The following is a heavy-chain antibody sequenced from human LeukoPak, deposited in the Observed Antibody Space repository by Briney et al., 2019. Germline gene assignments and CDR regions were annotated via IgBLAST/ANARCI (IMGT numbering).Heavy chain of an antibody. CDR3: ARGDLRYFDWLNAFDY. CDR1: GYTFTSYG. D-gene: IGHD3-9*01. CDR2: ISAYNGNT. Sequence: ASVKVSCKASGYTFTSYGISWVRQAPGQGHEWMGWISAYNGNTNYAQKLQGRVTMTTDTSTSTAYMELRSLRSDDTAVYYCARGDLRYFDWLNAFDYWGQGTLVTVSS. V-gene: IGHV1-18*01. J-gene: IGHJ4*02.